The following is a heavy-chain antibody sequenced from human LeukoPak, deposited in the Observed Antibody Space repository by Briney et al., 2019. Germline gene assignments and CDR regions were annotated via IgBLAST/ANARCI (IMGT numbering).Heavy chain of an antibody. CDR3: ATVILIGGSYLDAFDI. D-gene: IGHD1-26*01. Sequence: GASVKVSCKVSGYTLTELSMHWVRQAPGKGLGWMGGFDPEDGETIYAQKFQGRVTMTEDTSTDTAYMELSSLRSEDTAVYYCATVILIGGSYLDAFDIWGQGTMVTVSS. CDR2: FDPEDGET. CDR1: GYTLTELS. V-gene: IGHV1-24*01. J-gene: IGHJ3*02.